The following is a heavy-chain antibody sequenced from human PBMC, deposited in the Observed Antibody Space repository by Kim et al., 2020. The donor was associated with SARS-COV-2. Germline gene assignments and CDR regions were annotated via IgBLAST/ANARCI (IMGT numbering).Heavy chain of an antibody. CDR1: GFTVSSNY. Sequence: GGSLRLSCAASGFTVSSNYMSWVRQAPGKGLEWVSVIYSGGSKNYAESVKGRFTISRDNSKNTLYLQMNSLRAEDTAVYYCSRDLLRCHDYWGQGTLVTVSS. CDR2: IYSGGSK. V-gene: IGHV3-66*02. D-gene: IGHD4-17*01. J-gene: IGHJ4*02. CDR3: SRDLLRCHDY.